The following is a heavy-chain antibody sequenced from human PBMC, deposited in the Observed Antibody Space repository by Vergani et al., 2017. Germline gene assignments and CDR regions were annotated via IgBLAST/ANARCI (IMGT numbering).Heavy chain of an antibody. CDR2: IWYDGSNK. Sequence: QVQLVESGGGVVQPGRSLRLSCAASGFTFSSYGMHWVRQAPGKGLEWVAVIWYDGSNKYYADSVKGRFTISRDNSKTTLYLQMNSLRAEDTAVYYCARGGLLFLLLAEYFQHWGQGTLVTVSS. J-gene: IGHJ1*01. CDR3: ARGGLLFLLLAEYFQH. V-gene: IGHV3-33*01. CDR1: GFTFSSYG. D-gene: IGHD6-25*01.